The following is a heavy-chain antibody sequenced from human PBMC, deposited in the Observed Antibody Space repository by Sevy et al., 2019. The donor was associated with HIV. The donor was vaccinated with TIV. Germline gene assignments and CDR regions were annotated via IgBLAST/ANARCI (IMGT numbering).Heavy chain of an antibody. Sequence: GGSLRLSCAASGFTVCSNYMSWVRQAPGKGLEWVSLIYSGGRTYYADSVKGRFTISRDNSKNTLYLQMNSLRAEDTAVYYCAREDIVLGEGNYDGTDVWGQGTTVTVSS. D-gene: IGHD2-15*01. V-gene: IGHV3-53*01. CDR2: IYSGGRT. CDR3: AREDIVLGEGNYDGTDV. J-gene: IGHJ6*01. CDR1: GFTVCSNY.